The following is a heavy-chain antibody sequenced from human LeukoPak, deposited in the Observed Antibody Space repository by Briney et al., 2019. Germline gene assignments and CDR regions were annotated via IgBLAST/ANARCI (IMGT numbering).Heavy chain of an antibody. CDR1: GFTFSSYW. CDR2: IKQDGSEK. Sequence: GGSLRLSCAASGFTFSSYWMSWVRQAPGKGLEWVANIKQDGSEKYYVDSVKGRFTVSRDNAKNSLYLQMNSLRAEDTAVYYCARALVGATPYYYGMDVWGQGTTVTVSS. CDR3: ARALVGATPYYYGMDV. V-gene: IGHV3-7*04. D-gene: IGHD1-26*01. J-gene: IGHJ6*02.